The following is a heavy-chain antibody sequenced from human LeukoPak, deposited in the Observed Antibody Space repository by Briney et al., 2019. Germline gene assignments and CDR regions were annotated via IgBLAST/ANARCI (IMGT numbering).Heavy chain of an antibody. D-gene: IGHD2-2*01. CDR1: GFTFTNYA. J-gene: IGHJ4*02. CDR2: ISGSGGSK. CDR3: AHGAMYQLDY. V-gene: IGHV3-23*01. Sequence: GGSLRLSCAASGFTFTNYAMSWVRQAPGKGLEWVAAISGSGGSKYYADSVKGRFTISRDNSKNTLYLQMNSLRAEDTAVYYCAHGAMYQLDYWGQGTLVTVSS.